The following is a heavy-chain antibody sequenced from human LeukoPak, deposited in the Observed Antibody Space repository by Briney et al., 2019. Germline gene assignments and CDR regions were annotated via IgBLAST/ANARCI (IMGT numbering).Heavy chain of an antibody. D-gene: IGHD6-6*01. V-gene: IGHV4-39*01. Sequence: SETLSLTCTVSGGSISSSSYYWGWIRQPPGKGLEWIGSIYYSGGTYYNPSLKSRVTISVDTSKNQFSLKLSSVTAADTAVYYCARRLSTYSSSPYFDYWGQGTLVTVSS. CDR3: ARRLSTYSSSPYFDY. CDR2: IYYSGGT. CDR1: GGSISSSSYY. J-gene: IGHJ4*02.